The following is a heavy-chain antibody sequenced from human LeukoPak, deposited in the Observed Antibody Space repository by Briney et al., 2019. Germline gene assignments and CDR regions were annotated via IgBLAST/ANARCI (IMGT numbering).Heavy chain of an antibody. D-gene: IGHD6-6*01. J-gene: IGHJ3*02. Sequence: ASVKVSCKASGYTFTGYYMHWVRQAPGQGLEWMGWINPNSGGTNYAQKFQGRVTITRDTSISTAYMELSRLRSDDTAVYYCARDLNEYSSSSGADAFDIWGQGTMVTVSS. CDR3: ARDLNEYSSSSGADAFDI. CDR2: INPNSGGT. V-gene: IGHV1-2*02. CDR1: GYTFTGYY.